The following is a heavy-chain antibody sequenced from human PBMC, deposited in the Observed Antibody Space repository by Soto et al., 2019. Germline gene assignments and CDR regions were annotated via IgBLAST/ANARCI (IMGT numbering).Heavy chain of an antibody. CDR2: IKQDGSEK. CDR3: AKGVVAATPHLYYMDV. Sequence: GGSLRLSCAASGFTFSSYWMSWVRQAPGKGLEWVANIKQDGSEKYYVDSVKGRFTISRDNSKNTLYLQMNSLRAEDTAVYYCAKGVVAATPHLYYMDVWGKGTTVTVSS. J-gene: IGHJ6*03. V-gene: IGHV3-7*01. D-gene: IGHD2-15*01. CDR1: GFTFSSYW.